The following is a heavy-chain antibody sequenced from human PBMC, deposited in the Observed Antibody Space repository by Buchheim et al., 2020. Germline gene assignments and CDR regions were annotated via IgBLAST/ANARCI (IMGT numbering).Heavy chain of an antibody. CDR3: ARERRDTMIVVVINGGFDY. J-gene: IGHJ4*02. V-gene: IGHV3-7*01. D-gene: IGHD3-22*01. CDR2: IKQDGSEK. Sequence: EVQLVESGGGLVQPGGSLRLSCAASGFTFSSYWMSWVRQAPGKGLEWVANIKQDGSEKYYVDSVKGRFTISRDNAKNSLYLQMNSLRAEDTAVYYCARERRDTMIVVVINGGFDYWGQGTL. CDR1: GFTFSSYW.